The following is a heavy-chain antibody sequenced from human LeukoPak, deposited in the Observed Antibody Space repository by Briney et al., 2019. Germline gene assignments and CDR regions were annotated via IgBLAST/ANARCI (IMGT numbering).Heavy chain of an antibody. V-gene: IGHV4-59*08. D-gene: IGHD3-22*01. CDR1: GGSISSYY. Sequence: PSETLSLTCTASGGSISSYYWSWIRQPPGKGLEWIGYIYYSGSTNYNPSLKSRVTISVDTSKNQFSLKLSSVTAADTAVYYCARSYDSSGYYPYFDYWGQGTLVTVSS. CDR2: IYYSGST. J-gene: IGHJ4*02. CDR3: ARSYDSSGYYPYFDY.